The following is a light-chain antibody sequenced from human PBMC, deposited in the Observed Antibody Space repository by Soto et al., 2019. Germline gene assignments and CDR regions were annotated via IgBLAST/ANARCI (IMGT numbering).Light chain of an antibody. J-gene: IGLJ1*01. CDR1: RDVGAYNY. V-gene: IGLV2-14*01. CDR3: SSLTTSFTYV. CDR2: EVS. Sequence: RDVGAYNYISWYQQHPGKAPKLLLSEVSNRPSGVSDRFSGSKSGNTASLTISGLQAEDEADYYCSSLTTSFTYVVGTGTKVTVL.